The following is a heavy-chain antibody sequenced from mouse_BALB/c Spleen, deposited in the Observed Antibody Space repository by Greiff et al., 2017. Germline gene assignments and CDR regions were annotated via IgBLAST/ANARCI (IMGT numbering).Heavy chain of an antibody. J-gene: IGHJ4*01. CDR3: ARDNYYGYVEDAMDY. CDR1: GFTFTDYY. CDR2: IRNKANGYTT. D-gene: IGHD1-2*01. V-gene: IGHV7-3*02. Sequence: EVKLMESGGGLVQPGGSLRLSCATSGFTFTDYYMSWVRQPPGKALEWLGFIRNKANGYTTEYSASVKGRFTISRDNSQSILYLQMNTLRAEDSATYYCARDNYYGYVEDAMDYWGQGTSVTVSS.